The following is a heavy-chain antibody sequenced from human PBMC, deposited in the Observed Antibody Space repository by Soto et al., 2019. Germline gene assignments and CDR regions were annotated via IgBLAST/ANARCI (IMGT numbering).Heavy chain of an antibody. CDR1: GFTFSSYG. D-gene: IGHD5-12*01. Sequence: QVQLVESGGGVVQPGRSLRLSCAASGFTFSSYGMHWVRQAPCKGLEWVAVISYDGSNKYYADSVKGRFTISRDNSKNTLYLQMNSLRAEDTAVYYCAKDRIGEYSGYEYFDYWGQGTLVTVSS. CDR2: ISYDGSNK. J-gene: IGHJ4*02. V-gene: IGHV3-30*18. CDR3: AKDRIGEYSGYEYFDY.